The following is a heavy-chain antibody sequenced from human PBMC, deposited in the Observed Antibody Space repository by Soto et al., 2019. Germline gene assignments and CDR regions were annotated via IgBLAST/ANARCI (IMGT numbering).Heavy chain of an antibody. CDR3: ATGRDSSFDS. J-gene: IGHJ4*02. Sequence: KQSQTLSLPCAVSGASVSRNGGAWTWIRQSPSRGLEWLGRAYYRSKWSYEYAVSVKSRININPDTAKNQFSLQLNSVTPEDTAIYYCATGRDSSFDSWGQGTLVTVSS. CDR2: AYYRSKWSY. D-gene: IGHD6-13*01. V-gene: IGHV6-1*01. CDR1: GASVSRNGGA.